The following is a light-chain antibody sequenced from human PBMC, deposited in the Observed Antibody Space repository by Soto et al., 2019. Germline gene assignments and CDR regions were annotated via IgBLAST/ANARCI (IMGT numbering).Light chain of an antibody. J-gene: IGKJ3*01. CDR1: QSVSSY. V-gene: IGKV3-11*01. CDR3: QQRSNWPF. CDR2: DAS. Sequence: EIVLTQSPATLSLSPGERATLSCRASQSVSSYLAWYQQKPGQAPRLLSYDASNRATGIPARFSGSGSGTDFTLTISCLELGDFAVYYCQQRSNWPFFVPGTKVDIK.